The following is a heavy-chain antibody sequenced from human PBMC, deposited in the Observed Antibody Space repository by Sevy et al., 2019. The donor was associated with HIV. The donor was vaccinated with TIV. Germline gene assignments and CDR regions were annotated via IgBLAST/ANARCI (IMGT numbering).Heavy chain of an antibody. D-gene: IGHD3-22*01. J-gene: IGHJ5*02. Sequence: GGSLRLSCAASGFTFSSYSMNWVRQAPGKGLEWVSYISSSSSTIYYADSVKGRFTISRDNAKNSLYLQMNSLRDEDTAVYYCARDLTRHYYDSSGYLYPPYNWFDPWGQGTLVTVSS. CDR1: GFTFSSYS. V-gene: IGHV3-48*02. CDR2: ISSSSSTI. CDR3: ARDLTRHYYDSSGYLYPPYNWFDP.